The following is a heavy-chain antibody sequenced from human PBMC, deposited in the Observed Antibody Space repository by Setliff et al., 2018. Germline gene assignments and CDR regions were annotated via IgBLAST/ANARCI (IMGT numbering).Heavy chain of an antibody. CDR1: AKTFTAYY. V-gene: IGHV1-18*01. J-gene: IGHJ4*02. D-gene: IGHD2-8*01. CDR3: SRLVRFCTRTACQRLSGGEF. CDR2: ISTYNGHT. Sequence: ASVKVSCKASAKTFTAYYVHWVRQAPGQGLDWMGWISTYNGHTNYAQKLQGRVTMTTDTSTRTAYMELRSLSSDDTAVYYCSRLVRFCTRTACQRLSGGEFWGQGTLITVSS.